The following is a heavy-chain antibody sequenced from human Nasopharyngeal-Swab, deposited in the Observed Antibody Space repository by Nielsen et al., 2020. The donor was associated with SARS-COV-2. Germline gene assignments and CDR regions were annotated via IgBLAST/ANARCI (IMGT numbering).Heavy chain of an antibody. V-gene: IGHV1-24*01. J-gene: IGHJ5*02. Sequence: ASVKVSCKVSGYTRTELPMHWGREAREKGVEGRGGFDPEDGETISAQKFQGRVTMTEDTSTDTAYMELSSLRSEDTAVYYCATSLGSYVSSGYYHGWFDPWGQGTLVTLSS. CDR3: ATSLGSYVSSGYYHGWFDP. CDR1: GYTRTELP. D-gene: IGHD3-22*01. CDR2: FDPEDGET.